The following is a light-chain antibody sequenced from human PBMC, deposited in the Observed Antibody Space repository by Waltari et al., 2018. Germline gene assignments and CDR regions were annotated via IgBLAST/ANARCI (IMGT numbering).Light chain of an antibody. V-gene: IGLV2-14*01. Sequence: QSPLTQPASVSGSPGQSITISCTGTSSDVGGYNYVSWYQQHPGKAPKLMIYEVSNRASGVSTSVGGSKAGNTASLSIPGRQAEAEADLYCSAYTSSSAYVFGTGTKGTVL. CDR3: SAYTSSSAYV. CDR1: SSDVGGYNY. J-gene: IGLJ1*01. CDR2: EVS.